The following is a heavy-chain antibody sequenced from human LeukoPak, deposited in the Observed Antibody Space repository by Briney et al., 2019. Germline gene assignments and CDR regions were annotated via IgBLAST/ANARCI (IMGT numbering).Heavy chain of an antibody. CDR1: GFTFSTYA. CDR3: ARGDNPDY. V-gene: IGHV3-23*01. D-gene: IGHD1-14*01. J-gene: IGHJ4*02. Sequence: GGSLRLSCAASGFTFSTYAMTWVRQAPGKGLEWVSALSGSGGSTFYADSVKGRFTISRDNSKNTLYLQMSSLRTEDTAVYYCARGDNPDYWGQGTLVTVSS. CDR2: LSGSGGST.